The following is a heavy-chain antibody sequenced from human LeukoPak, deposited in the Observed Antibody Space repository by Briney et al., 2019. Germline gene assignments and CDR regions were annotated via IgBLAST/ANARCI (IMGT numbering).Heavy chain of an antibody. D-gene: IGHD6-25*01. CDR3: VKDGSGSPWYFDY. V-gene: IGHV3-64D*06. Sequence: PGGSLRLSCSASGFTFSSYAMHWVRQAPGKGLEYVSAISSNGGSTYYADSVKGRFTISRDNSKNTLYLQMSSLRAEDTAVYYRVKDGSGSPWYFDYWGQGTLVTVSS. CDR2: ISSNGGST. CDR1: GFTFSSYA. J-gene: IGHJ4*02.